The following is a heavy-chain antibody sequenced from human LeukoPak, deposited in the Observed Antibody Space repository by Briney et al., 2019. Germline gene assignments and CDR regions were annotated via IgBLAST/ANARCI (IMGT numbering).Heavy chain of an antibody. CDR1: GGSFSGYY. V-gene: IGHV4-34*01. CDR3: ARVFGSRNAFDY. J-gene: IGHJ4*02. D-gene: IGHD1-26*01. CDR2: INHSGST. Sequence: PSETLSLTCAVYGGSFSGYYWSWIRQPPGKGLEWIGEINHSGSTNYNPSLKSRVTISVDTSKNQLSLKLTSVTAADTAVYYCARVFGSRNAFDYWGQGTLLTASS.